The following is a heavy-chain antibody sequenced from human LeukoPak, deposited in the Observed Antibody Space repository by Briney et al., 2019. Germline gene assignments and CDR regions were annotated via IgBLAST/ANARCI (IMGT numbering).Heavy chain of an antibody. CDR1: GFTFSDFY. Sequence: GGSLRLSCAASGFTFSDFYMSWIRQAPGKGLEWVSYISRSGSTIYYADSVKGRFTISRDNAKNSLYLQMNSLRAEDTAMYYCARVSGITAATAGPEFDYWGQGILVTVSS. CDR3: ARVSGITAATAGPEFDY. V-gene: IGHV3-11*01. J-gene: IGHJ4*02. CDR2: ISRSGSTI. D-gene: IGHD6-13*01.